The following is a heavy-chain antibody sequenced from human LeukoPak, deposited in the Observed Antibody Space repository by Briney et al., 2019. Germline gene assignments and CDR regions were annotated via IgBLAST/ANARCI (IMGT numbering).Heavy chain of an antibody. CDR1: GFIFSSHW. CDR2: IKEDGSEK. V-gene: IGHV3-7*01. D-gene: IGHD5-24*01. J-gene: IGHJ4*02. Sequence: GGSLILSCAASGFIFSSHWMSWVRQAPGKGLEWVASIKEDGSEKSYMDSVKGRFTISRDNAKNSLYLQMNSLRAEDTAVYYCARSYDGYVRSFDYWGQGALVTVSS. CDR3: ARSYDGYVRSFDY.